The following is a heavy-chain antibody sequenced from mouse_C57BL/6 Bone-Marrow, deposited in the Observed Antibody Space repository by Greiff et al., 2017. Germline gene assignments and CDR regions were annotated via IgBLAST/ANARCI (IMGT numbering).Heavy chain of an antibody. J-gene: IGHJ4*01. V-gene: IGHV1-80*01. Sequence: VKLMESGAELVKPGASVKISCKASGYAFSSYWMNWVKQRPGKGLEWIGQIYPGDGDTNYNGKFKGKATLTADKSSSTAYMQLSSLTSEDSAVYFCARYDYYAMDYWGQGTSVTVSS. CDR3: ARYDYYAMDY. CDR2: IYPGDGDT. CDR1: GYAFSSYW.